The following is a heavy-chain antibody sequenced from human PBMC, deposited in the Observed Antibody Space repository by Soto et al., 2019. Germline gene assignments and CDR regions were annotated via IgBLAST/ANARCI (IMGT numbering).Heavy chain of an antibody. D-gene: IGHD1-1*01. CDR2: INHSGST. CDR3: ARVMEGQKGKAFDI. V-gene: IGHV4-34*01. Sequence: PGKGLEWIGEINHSGSTNYNPSLKSRVTISVDTSKNQFSLKLSSVTAADTAVYYCARVMEGQKGKAFDIWGQGTMVTVSS. J-gene: IGHJ3*02.